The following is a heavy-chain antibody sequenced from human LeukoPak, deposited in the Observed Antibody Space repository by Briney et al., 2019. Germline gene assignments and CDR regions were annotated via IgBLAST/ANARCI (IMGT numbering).Heavy chain of an antibody. D-gene: IGHD3-10*01. V-gene: IGHV5-51*01. CDR3: ARPYGSGSYYFDY. CDR2: IYPGDSNT. Sequence: GESLKISCKGSGYTFTSYWIGWVRQMPGKGLEWMGIIYPGDSNTRYSPSFQGRVTISADKSISTAYLQWSSLEASDTAMYYCARPYGSGSYYFDYWGQGTLVTVSS. CDR1: GYTFTSYW. J-gene: IGHJ4*02.